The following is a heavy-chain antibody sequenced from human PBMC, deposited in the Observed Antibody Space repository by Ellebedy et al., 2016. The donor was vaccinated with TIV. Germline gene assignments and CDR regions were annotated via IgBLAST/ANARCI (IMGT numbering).Heavy chain of an antibody. J-gene: IGHJ4*02. CDR1: GFTFSSFW. CDR3: TTDGSFR. V-gene: IGHV3-15*01. Sequence: GESLKISCAASGFTFSSFWMHWVRQAPGKGLEWVAFIRSKINGGTTEYAASVKGRFTISRDDSKNMLYLQMNSLKTEDTGVYYCTTDGSFRWGQGTLVTVSS. CDR2: IRSKINGGTT. D-gene: IGHD1-26*01.